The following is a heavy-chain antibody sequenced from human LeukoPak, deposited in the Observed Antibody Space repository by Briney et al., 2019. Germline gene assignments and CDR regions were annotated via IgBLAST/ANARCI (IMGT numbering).Heavy chain of an antibody. CDR2: IYYSGST. D-gene: IGHD6-6*01. CDR3: AREVKYSSSSIMFYFDY. CDR1: GGSISNKY. J-gene: IGHJ4*02. V-gene: IGHV4-59*01. Sequence: SETLSLTCTVSGGSISNKYWSWIRQPPGKGLEWIGYIYYSGSTNYNPSLKSRVTILVDTSKNQFSLKLSSVTAADTAVYYCAREVKYSSSSIMFYFDYWGQGTLVTVSS.